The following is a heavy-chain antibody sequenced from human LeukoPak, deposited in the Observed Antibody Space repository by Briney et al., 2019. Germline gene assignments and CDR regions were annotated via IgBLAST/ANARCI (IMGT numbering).Heavy chain of an antibody. D-gene: IGHD2-2*01. Sequence: PSETLSITCTVSGCSFSSSSYYWGWIRQPPGKGLEWIRSMDYSGSAYYNPSLTSRATISEDTSKNQFSLKLSSVTAADTAVYYCARPMAYCSSNSCYSSFDIWGQGTVVTVSS. V-gene: IGHV4-39*01. J-gene: IGHJ3*02. CDR2: MDYSGSA. CDR3: ARPMAYCSSNSCYSSFDI. CDR1: GCSFSSSSYY.